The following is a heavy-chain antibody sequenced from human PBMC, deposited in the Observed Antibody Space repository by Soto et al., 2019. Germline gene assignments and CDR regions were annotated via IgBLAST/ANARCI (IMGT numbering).Heavy chain of an antibody. CDR1: GGSISSYY. CDR3: ARQGREYSSSTDPFDI. V-gene: IGHV4-59*01. J-gene: IGHJ3*02. CDR2: IYYSGST. Sequence: SETLSLTCTVSGGSISSYYWSWIRQPPGKGLEWIGYIYYSGSTNYNPSLKSRVTISVDTSKNQFSLKLSSVTAADTAVYYCARQGREYSSSTDPFDIWGQGTMVTVSS. D-gene: IGHD6-6*01.